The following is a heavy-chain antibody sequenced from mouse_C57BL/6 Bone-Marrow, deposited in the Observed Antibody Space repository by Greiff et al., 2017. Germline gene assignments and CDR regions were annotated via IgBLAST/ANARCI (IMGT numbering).Heavy chain of an antibody. CDR2: INPGSGGT. J-gene: IGHJ3*01. D-gene: IGHD2-5*01. V-gene: IGHV1-54*01. Sequence: QVQLQQSGAELVRPGTSVKVSCKASGYAFTNYLIEWVKQRPGQGLEWIGVINPGSGGTNYNEKFKGKATLTADKSSSTAYMPLSSLTSEDSAVYFCARTRAYSNYFWFAYWGQGTLVTVSA. CDR1: GYAFTNYL. CDR3: ARTRAYSNYFWFAY.